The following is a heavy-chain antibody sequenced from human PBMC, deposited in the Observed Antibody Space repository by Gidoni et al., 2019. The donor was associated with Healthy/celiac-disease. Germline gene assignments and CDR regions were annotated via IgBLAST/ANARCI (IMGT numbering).Heavy chain of an antibody. CDR1: GFTFSSYA. Sequence: EVQLLESGGGLVQPGGSLRLSCAASGFTFSSYAMSWVRQAPGKGLEWVSAISGSGGSTYYADSVKGRFTISRDNSKNTLYLQMNSLRAEDTAVYYCAKDVGPIRYSSGWYPFDYWGQGTLVTVSS. V-gene: IGHV3-23*01. CDR2: ISGSGGST. CDR3: AKDVGPIRYSSGWYPFDY. D-gene: IGHD6-19*01. J-gene: IGHJ4*02.